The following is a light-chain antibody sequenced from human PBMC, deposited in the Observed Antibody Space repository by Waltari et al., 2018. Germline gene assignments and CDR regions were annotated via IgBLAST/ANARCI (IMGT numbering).Light chain of an antibody. J-gene: IGKJ4*01. CDR2: DAS. V-gene: IGKV3-11*01. Sequence: EIVLIQSPATLSLSPGERATLSCRASQSVSSYLAWYQQKPGQAPRLLIYDASNRVTGIPARFSGSGSGTDFTLTISSLDPEDFAVYYCQQRSIWPVTFGGGTKVEIK. CDR3: QQRSIWPVT. CDR1: QSVSSY.